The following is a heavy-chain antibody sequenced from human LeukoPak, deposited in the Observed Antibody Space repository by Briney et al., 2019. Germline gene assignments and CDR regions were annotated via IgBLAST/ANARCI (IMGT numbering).Heavy chain of an antibody. CDR2: MIPIFGTA. J-gene: IGHJ5*01. CDR1: GGTFSSYA. Sequence: ASVKVSCKASGGTFSSYAISWVRQAAGQGLEWMGGMIPIFGTANFARKFQGRVTHTADESTSTAYMELGSLSCEGAAGYYGARGSGVDTIRNWFDLWGQGTLVTVSS. D-gene: IGHD3-3*01. CDR3: ARGSGVDTIRNWFDL. V-gene: IGHV1-69*13.